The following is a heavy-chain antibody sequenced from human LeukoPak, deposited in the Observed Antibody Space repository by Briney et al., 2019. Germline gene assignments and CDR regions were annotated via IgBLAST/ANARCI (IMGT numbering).Heavy chain of an antibody. Sequence: SVKVSCKASGGTFSSYAISWVRQAPGQGLEWMGRIIPILGIANYAQKFQGRVTITADKSTSTAYMELRSLRSEDTAVYYCARGLVGKQNYFDYWGQGTLVTVSS. J-gene: IGHJ4*02. V-gene: IGHV1-69*04. D-gene: IGHD3-9*01. CDR2: IIPILGIA. CDR3: ARGLVGKQNYFDY. CDR1: GGTFSSYA.